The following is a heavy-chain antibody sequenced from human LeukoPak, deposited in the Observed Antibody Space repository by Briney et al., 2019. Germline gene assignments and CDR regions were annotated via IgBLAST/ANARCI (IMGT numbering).Heavy chain of an antibody. CDR1: GLSFSDYG. CDR2: ISYDEANT. V-gene: IGHV3-30*03. D-gene: IGHD4-17*01. CDR3: SSATSMTTVTTDY. Sequence: GGSLRLSCAASGLSFSDYGMHWVRQAPGKGLEWLAVISYDEANTYYADSVKGRFTVSRDNSKNTVFLQMNSLRVEDTAIYYCSSATSMTTVTTDYWGQGTLVTVSS. J-gene: IGHJ4*02.